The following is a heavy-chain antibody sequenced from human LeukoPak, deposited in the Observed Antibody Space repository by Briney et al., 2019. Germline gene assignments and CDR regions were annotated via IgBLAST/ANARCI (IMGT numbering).Heavy chain of an antibody. Sequence: GASVKVSCKASGYTFTGYYMHWVRQAPGQGLEWMGRINPNSGGTNYAQKFQGRVTMTRDTSISTAYMELSRLRSDDTAVYYCARGPPELLTPLGYYYYGMDVWGQGTTVTVSS. J-gene: IGHJ6*02. CDR3: ARGPPELLTPLGYYYYGMDV. CDR2: INPNSGGT. D-gene: IGHD3-10*01. CDR1: GYTFTGYY. V-gene: IGHV1-2*06.